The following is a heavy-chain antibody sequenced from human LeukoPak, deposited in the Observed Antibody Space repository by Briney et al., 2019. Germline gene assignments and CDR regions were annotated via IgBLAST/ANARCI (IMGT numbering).Heavy chain of an antibody. Sequence: PSETLSLTCTVSGGSISSGGYYWSWIRQHPGTGLEWIGYIYYSGSTYYNPSLKSRVTISVDTSKNQFSLKLSSVTAADTAVYYCARMERNGDSSFDYWGQGTLVTVSS. V-gene: IGHV4-31*03. J-gene: IGHJ4*02. D-gene: IGHD4-17*01. CDR3: ARMERNGDSSFDY. CDR2: IYYSGST. CDR1: GGSISSGGYY.